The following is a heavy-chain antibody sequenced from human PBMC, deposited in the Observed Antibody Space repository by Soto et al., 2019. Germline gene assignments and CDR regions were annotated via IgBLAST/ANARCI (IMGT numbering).Heavy chain of an antibody. Sequence: SPTLSLTCVTSGASVSSNSAAWNWIRQSPSRGLEWLGRTYYRTRWSHYYALSVTSRLTIDPDTSKNQFSLHLASLTPEDTAVDCCGGVTSLRGTDVRGQGSPVTGAS. J-gene: IGHJ6*02. CDR2: TYYRTRWSH. D-gene: IGHD3-16*02. CDR3: GGVTSLRGTDV. V-gene: IGHV6-1*01. CDR1: GASVSSNSAA.